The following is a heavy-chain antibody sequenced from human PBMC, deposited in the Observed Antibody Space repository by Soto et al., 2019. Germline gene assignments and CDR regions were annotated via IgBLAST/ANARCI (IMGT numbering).Heavy chain of an antibody. V-gene: IGHV3-7*01. D-gene: IGHD3-10*01. CDR3: VRDETYYYGSGPV. Sequence: EVQLVESGGGLVQPGGSLRLSCAASGFTFSTYWMSWVRQAPGKGLEWVANIKQDGSEKYYVDSVKGRFTISRDNAKNSLYLQMNSLRAEDTAVYYCVRDETYYYGSGPVGGQGTLVTVSS. CDR1: GFTFSTYW. CDR2: IKQDGSEK. J-gene: IGHJ4*02.